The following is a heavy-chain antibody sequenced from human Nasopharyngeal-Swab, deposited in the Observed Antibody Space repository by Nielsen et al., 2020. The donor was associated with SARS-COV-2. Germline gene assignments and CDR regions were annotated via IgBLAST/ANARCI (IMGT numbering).Heavy chain of an antibody. CDR1: GFTFSDHY. V-gene: IGHV3-72*01. D-gene: IGHD3/OR15-3a*01. CDR3: TKDKRGSWTIDY. J-gene: IGHJ4*02. CDR2: IRVKVHSYSS. Sequence: GGSLRLSCAASGFTFSDHYMDWVRQAPGKGLEWVGRIRVKVHSYSSEYAASVKGRFVISRDDSEKSLYLQMNSLKGEDTAVYYCTKDKRGSWTIDYWGQGTLVTVPS.